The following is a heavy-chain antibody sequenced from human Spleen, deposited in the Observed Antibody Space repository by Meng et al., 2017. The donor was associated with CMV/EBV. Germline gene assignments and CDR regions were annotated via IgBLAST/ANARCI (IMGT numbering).Heavy chain of an antibody. J-gene: IGHJ4*02. V-gene: IGHV1-2*02. D-gene: IGHD6-19*01. Sequence: ASVKVSCKASGYSFTGYFIHWVRQAPGQGLEWMGWINPKSGDTNYAQKFQGRVTMTRDTSTRTAYMELTKLRSDDTAFYYCARMIAVAGTAPFDYWGQGSLVTVSS. CDR2: INPKSGDT. CDR1: GYSFTGYF. CDR3: ARMIAVAGTAPFDY.